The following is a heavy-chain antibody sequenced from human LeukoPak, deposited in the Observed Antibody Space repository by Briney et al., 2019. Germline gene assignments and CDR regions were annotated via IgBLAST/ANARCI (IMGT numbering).Heavy chain of an antibody. CDR1: GFTFSSYG. Sequence: GGSLRLSCAASGFTFSSYGMHWVRQAPGKGLEWVAVIWYDGSNKYYADSVKGRFTISRDNSKNTLYLQMNSLRAEDTAVYYCAREGAYCSSTSCYRGIDYWGQGTLVTVSS. CDR3: AREGAYCSSTSCYRGIDY. J-gene: IGHJ4*02. CDR2: IWYDGSNK. D-gene: IGHD2-2*02. V-gene: IGHV3-33*01.